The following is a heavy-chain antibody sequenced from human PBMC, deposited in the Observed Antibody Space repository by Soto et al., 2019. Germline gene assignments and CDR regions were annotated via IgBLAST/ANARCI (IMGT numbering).Heavy chain of an antibody. D-gene: IGHD6-13*01. CDR3: AKDLLGSRWVNWFDP. J-gene: IGHJ5*02. CDR1: GFTFSSYA. Sequence: GGSLRLSCAASGFTFSSYAMSWVRQAPGKGLEWVSAISGSGGSTYYADSVKGRFTISRDNSKNTLYLQMNSLRAEDTAVYYCAKDLLGSRWVNWFDPWGQGTLVTVSS. V-gene: IGHV3-23*01. CDR2: ISGSGGST.